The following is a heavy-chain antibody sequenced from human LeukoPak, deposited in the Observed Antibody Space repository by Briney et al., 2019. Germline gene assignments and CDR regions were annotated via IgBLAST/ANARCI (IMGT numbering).Heavy chain of an antibody. CDR1: GFTFSSYA. CDR3: AIPGSYCGGDCYPYYFYY. Sequence: GGSLRLSCAASGFTFSSYAMSWVRQAPGKGLEWVSSISGNGNYIYYADSVGGRFTVSRDNAKNSLYLQMNSLRAEDTAVYYCAIPGSYCGGDCYPYYFYYWGQGTLVTVSS. V-gene: IGHV3-21*01. D-gene: IGHD2-21*01. J-gene: IGHJ4*02. CDR2: ISGNGNYI.